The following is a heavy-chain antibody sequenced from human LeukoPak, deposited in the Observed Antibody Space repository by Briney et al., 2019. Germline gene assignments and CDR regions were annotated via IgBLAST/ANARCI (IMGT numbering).Heavy chain of an antibody. V-gene: IGHV1-69*13. CDR1: GGTFSSYA. Sequence: ASVKVSCKASGGTFSSYAISWVRQAPGQGLEWMGGIIPIFGTANYAQKFQGRVTITADESTSTAYMELSSLRSEDTAVYYCAKDRVRRNPVYFDYWGQGTLVTVSS. CDR2: IIPIFGTA. CDR3: AKDRVRRNPVYFDY. J-gene: IGHJ4*02.